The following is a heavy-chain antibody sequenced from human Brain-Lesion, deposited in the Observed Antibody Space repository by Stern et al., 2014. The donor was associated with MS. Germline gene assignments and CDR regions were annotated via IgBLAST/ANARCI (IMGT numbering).Heavy chain of an antibody. Sequence: QVQLEESGSGLVQPSQTLSLTCSVSGYSITSAAFSWTRLRPATGMDLEWIGNMYYGGSTLYNPSLGSRGNISVDTAKQQFPLRLISVTAADTAVYYCARGRSRVHPPLDPWGQGTLVTVSS. D-gene: IGHD2-2*01. J-gene: IGHJ5*02. CDR3: ARGRSRVHPPLDP. CDR1: GYSITSAAFS. CDR2: MYYGGST. V-gene: IGHV4-30-2*01.